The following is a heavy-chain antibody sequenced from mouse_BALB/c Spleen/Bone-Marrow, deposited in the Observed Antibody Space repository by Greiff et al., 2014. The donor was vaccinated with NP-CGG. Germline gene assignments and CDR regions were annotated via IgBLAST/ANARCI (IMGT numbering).Heavy chain of an antibody. D-gene: IGHD1-2*01. CDR2: IFPGDSTT. V-gene: IGHV1S56*01. Sequence: VQLQQSGVELVKPGASVKLSCKASGNTFTSYDINWVRQRPEQGLEWIGWIFPGDSTTKYNEKFEGKATLSTDKSSSTVHMQLSRPTSEDSAVYFCVRSRLRDWYFDVWGAGTTVTISS. CDR1: GNTFTSYD. CDR3: VRSRLRDWYFDV. J-gene: IGHJ1*01.